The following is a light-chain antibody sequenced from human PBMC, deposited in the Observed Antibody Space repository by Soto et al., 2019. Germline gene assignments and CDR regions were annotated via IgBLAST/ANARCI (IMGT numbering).Light chain of an antibody. CDR3: QQLNSYPLT. CDR2: AAS. V-gene: IGKV1-9*01. J-gene: IGKJ4*01. CDR1: QGISSY. Sequence: DIQLTQSPSFLSAXXXXXVTITCRASQGISSYLAWYQQKPGKAPKLLIYAASTLQSGVPSRFSGSGSGTEFTLTISSLQPEDFATYYCQQLNSYPLTFGGGTKVEIK.